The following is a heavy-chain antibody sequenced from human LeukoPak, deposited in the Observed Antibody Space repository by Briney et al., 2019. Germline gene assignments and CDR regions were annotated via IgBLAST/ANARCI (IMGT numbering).Heavy chain of an antibody. CDR2: MNPNSGNT. J-gene: IGHJ3*02. Sequence: ASVKVSCKASGYTFTSYDINWVRQATGQGLEWMGWMNPNSGNTGYAQKFQGRVTITRNTSISTAYMELSSLRSEDTAVYYCARGPLRVGATTAPFAFDIWGQGTMVTVSS. CDR1: GYTFTSYD. CDR3: ARGPLRVGATTAPFAFDI. V-gene: IGHV1-8*03. D-gene: IGHD1-26*01.